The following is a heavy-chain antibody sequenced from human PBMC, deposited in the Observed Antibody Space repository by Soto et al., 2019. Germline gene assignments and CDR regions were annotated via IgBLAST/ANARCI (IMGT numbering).Heavy chain of an antibody. CDR2: INPNSGGT. V-gene: IGHV1-2*04. Sequence: VKVSCKASGYTFTGYYMHWVRQAPGQGLEWVGWINPNSGGTNYAQKFQGWVTMTRDTSISTAYMELSRLRSDDTAVYYCASSQRYCSGGSCYSGYYGMDVWGQGTTVTVSS. J-gene: IGHJ6*02. CDR3: ASSQRYCSGGSCYSGYYGMDV. CDR1: GYTFTGYY. D-gene: IGHD2-15*01.